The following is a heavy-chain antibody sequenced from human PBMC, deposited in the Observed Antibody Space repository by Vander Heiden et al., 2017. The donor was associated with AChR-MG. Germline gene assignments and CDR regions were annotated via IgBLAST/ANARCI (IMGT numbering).Heavy chain of an antibody. J-gene: IGHJ6*02. CDR2: IYYSGST. D-gene: IGHD3-22*01. Sequence: QVQLQASGPGLVKPSETLSLTCTVSGGSISSYYWSWIRQPPGKGLEWIGYIYYSGSTNYNPSLKSRVTISVDTSKNQFSLKLSSVTAADTAVYYCARGLTYYYDSSDYYYYYGMDVWGQGTTVTVSS. CDR1: GGSISSYY. V-gene: IGHV4-59*01. CDR3: ARGLTYYYDSSDYYYYYGMDV.